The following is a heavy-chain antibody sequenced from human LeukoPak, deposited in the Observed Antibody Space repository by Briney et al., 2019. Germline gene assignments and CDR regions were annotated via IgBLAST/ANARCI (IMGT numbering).Heavy chain of an antibody. V-gene: IGHV4-61*02. CDR1: GGSISSGNSY. CDR2: IYTSGST. D-gene: IGHD6-19*01. Sequence: SETLSLTCTVSGGSISSGNSYWSWIRQPAGKGLEWIGRIYTSGSTNYSPSLKSRVTISVDTSKNQFSLRLSSVTAADTAVYYCARAYSEQWLVQGYFDYWGQGTLVTVSS. J-gene: IGHJ4*02. CDR3: ARAYSEQWLVQGYFDY.